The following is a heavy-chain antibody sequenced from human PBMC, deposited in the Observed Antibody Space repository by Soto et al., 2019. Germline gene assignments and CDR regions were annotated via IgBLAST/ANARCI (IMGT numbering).Heavy chain of an antibody. Sequence: QVQLVQSGAEVKKPGSSVKVSCKASGGTFSSYAISWVRQAPGQGLEWMGGIIPIFGTANYAQKFQGRVTITADESTSTAYMELSSLRSEGTAVYYCARGRYYGSGSCIDYYYYYGMDVWGQGTTVTVSS. V-gene: IGHV1-69*12. D-gene: IGHD3-10*01. CDR2: IIPIFGTA. CDR3: ARGRYYGSGSCIDYYYYYGMDV. J-gene: IGHJ6*02. CDR1: GGTFSSYA.